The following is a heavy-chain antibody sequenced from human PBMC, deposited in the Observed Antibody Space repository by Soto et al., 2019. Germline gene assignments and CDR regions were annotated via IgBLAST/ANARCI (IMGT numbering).Heavy chain of an antibody. CDR2: IYYSGST. CDR1: GGSISSSSYY. D-gene: IGHD6-19*01. V-gene: IGHV4-39*01. J-gene: IGHJ4*02. CDR3: ARNIKVAGTVDY. Sequence: SETLSLTSTVSGGSISSSSYYWSWIRQPPGKGLEWIGSIYYSGSTYYDPSLKSRVTITVDTATHQFFLNLNSVTAADTAVSYCARNIKVAGTVDYWGKGTLVTVSS.